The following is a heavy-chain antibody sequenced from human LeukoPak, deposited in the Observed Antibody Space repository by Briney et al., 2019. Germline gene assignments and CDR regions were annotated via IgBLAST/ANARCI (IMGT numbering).Heavy chain of an antibody. CDR1: GFKLGDYW. D-gene: IGHD3-16*01. Sequence: GGSLRLSCAASGFKLGDYWMSWVRQAPGKGLEWVANIKQDGSGKYYVDSVKGRFTISRDNAKNSLYLQMNSLRPEDTAMYYCATGGHYYFDYWGQGTLVTVSS. V-gene: IGHV3-7*02. CDR2: IKQDGSGK. CDR3: ATGGHYYFDY. J-gene: IGHJ4*02.